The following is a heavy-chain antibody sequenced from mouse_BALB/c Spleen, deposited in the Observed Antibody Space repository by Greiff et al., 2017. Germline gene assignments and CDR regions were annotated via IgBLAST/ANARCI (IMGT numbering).Heavy chain of an antibody. J-gene: IGHJ4*01. CDR2: IYPGNSDT. Sequence: EVQLQQSGTVLARPGASVKMSCKASGYTFTSYWMHWVKQRPGQGLEWIGAIYPGNSDTSYNQKFKGKAKLTAVTSTSTAYMELSSLTNEDSAVYYCTRFYDYDGMDYWGQGTSVTVSS. V-gene: IGHV1-5*01. D-gene: IGHD2-4*01. CDR1: GYTFTSYW. CDR3: TRFYDYDGMDY.